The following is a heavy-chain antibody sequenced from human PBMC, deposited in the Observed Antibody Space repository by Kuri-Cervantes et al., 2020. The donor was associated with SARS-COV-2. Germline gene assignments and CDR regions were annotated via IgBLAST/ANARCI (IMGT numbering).Heavy chain of an antibody. D-gene: IGHD3-22*01. J-gene: IGHJ3*02. CDR2: INHSGST. CDR1: GGSFSGYY. CDR3: ARDPAYYDSSGYYYGAFDI. V-gene: IGHV4-34*01. Sequence: AETLSPTGAVFGGSFSGYYWSWIRQPPGKGLEWMGGINHSGSTNYNPSLKSRVTISVDTSKNQFSLKLSSVTAADTAVYYCARDPAYYDSSGYYYGAFDIWGQGTMVTVSS.